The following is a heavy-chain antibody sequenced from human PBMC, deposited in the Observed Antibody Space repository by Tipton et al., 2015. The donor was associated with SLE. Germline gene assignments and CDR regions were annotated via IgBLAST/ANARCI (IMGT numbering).Heavy chain of an antibody. CDR1: GGSFSGYY. CDR2: INHSGST. J-gene: IGHJ4*02. CDR3: ARFGDYAFDY. D-gene: IGHD4-17*01. Sequence: TLSLTCAVYGGSFSGYYWSWIRQPPGKGLEWIGEINHSGSTNYNPSLKSRVTILVDTSKNQFSLKLSSVTAADTAVYYCARFGDYAFDYWGQGTLVTVSS. V-gene: IGHV4-34*01.